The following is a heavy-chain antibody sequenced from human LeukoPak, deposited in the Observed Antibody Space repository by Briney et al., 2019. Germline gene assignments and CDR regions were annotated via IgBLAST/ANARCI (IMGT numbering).Heavy chain of an antibody. CDR1: GGSISSYY. CDR3: ARAHKLNAFDI. D-gene: IGHD1-1*01. V-gene: IGHV4-59*01. J-gene: IGHJ3*02. CDR2: IYYSGST. Sequence: SETLSLTCTVSGGSISSYYWSWIRQPPGKGLGWIGYIYYSGSTNYKPSLKSRVTISVDTSKNQFSLNLRSVTAADTAVYYCARAHKLNAFDIWGQGTMVTVSS.